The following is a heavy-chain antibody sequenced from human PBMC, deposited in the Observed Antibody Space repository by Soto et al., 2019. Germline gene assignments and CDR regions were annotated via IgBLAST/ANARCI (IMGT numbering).Heavy chain of an antibody. CDR1: GGTFSSYA. CDR2: IIPIFGTA. V-gene: IGHV1-69*13. J-gene: IGHJ6*03. Sequence: ASVKVSCKASGGTFSSYAISWVRQAPGQGLEWMGGIIPIFGTANYAQKFQGRVTITADESTSTAYMELSSLRSEDTAVYYCARGLIVGATYYYYMDVWGKGTTVTVSS. CDR3: ARGLIVGATYYYYMDV. D-gene: IGHD1-26*01.